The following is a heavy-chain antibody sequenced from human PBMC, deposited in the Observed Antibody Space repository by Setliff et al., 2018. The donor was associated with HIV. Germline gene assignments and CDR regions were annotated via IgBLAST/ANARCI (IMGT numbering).Heavy chain of an antibody. CDR3: ATWDTAMVIFDY. Sequence: PSETLSLTCTVSGGSISSSSYYWGWIRQPPGKGLEWIGSIYYSGSTYYNPSLKSRVTISVDTSKNQFSLKLTSVTAADTAVYYCATWDTAMVIFDYWSQGTLVTVSS. D-gene: IGHD5-18*01. CDR2: IYYSGST. V-gene: IGHV4-39*01. J-gene: IGHJ4*02. CDR1: GGSISSSSYY.